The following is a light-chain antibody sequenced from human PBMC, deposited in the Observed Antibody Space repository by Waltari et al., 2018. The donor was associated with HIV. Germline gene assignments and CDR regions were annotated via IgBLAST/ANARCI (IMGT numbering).Light chain of an antibody. CDR2: DVT. V-gene: IGLV2-14*03. CDR3: SSYIGSWV. Sequence: SALTQPASVSGSPGQSITISCTGASSEFRTYNYVAWYQHHPGKAPKLLIYDVTNLPSGFSHRFSGSESGGTASLIISGLQTEDEADYFCSSYIGSWVFVGGTKLTVL. J-gene: IGLJ3*02. CDR1: SSEFRTYNY.